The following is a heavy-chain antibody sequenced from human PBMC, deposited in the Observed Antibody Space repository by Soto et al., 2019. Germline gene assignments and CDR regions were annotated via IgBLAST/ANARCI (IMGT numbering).Heavy chain of an antibody. Sequence: SETLSLTCAVYGGSFSGYYWRWIRQPPWKGLDWVGEINHSGITNYNPSLKSRVTISVDTPKNQFSLKLSSVTAADTAVYYCARRGGTMVRIYRMDVWGQGTTVTVSS. V-gene: IGHV4-34*01. D-gene: IGHD3-10*01. J-gene: IGHJ6*02. CDR3: ARRGGTMVRIYRMDV. CDR2: INHSGIT. CDR1: GGSFSGYY.